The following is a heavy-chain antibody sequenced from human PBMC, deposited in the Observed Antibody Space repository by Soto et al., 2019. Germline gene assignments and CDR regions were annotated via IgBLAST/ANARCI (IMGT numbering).Heavy chain of an antibody. CDR3: AKYCESGSCGLYRYFDC. V-gene: IGHV3-30*18. CDR1: GFTFSDYA. D-gene: IGHD2-15*01. CDR2: MSHDGSAK. J-gene: IGHJ4*02. Sequence: QVQLVESGGGVVQPGRSLRLSCTASGFTFSDYAMHWVRQAPGKGLEWVAVMSHDGSAKYHADSVKGRFTISRDNYKNTLYLQISSLRTEDTAVYSCAKYCESGSCGLYRYFDCWGQGTLVTVSS.